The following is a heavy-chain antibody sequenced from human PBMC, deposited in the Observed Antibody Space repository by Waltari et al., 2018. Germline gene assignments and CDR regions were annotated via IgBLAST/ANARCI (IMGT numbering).Heavy chain of an antibody. CDR2: ISGSCGST. Sequence: EVQLLESGGGLVQPGGSLRLSCAASGFTFTNYAMNWVRQAPGKGLGWVSFISGSCGSTYYADSVKGRFTISRDNSKKTLYLQMNSLRGEDTAVYYCANLGAAMRVYSFDGLDVWGQGTTVTVSS. D-gene: IGHD2-2*01. CDR3: ANLGAAMRVYSFDGLDV. J-gene: IGHJ6*02. V-gene: IGHV3-23*01. CDR1: GFTFTNYA.